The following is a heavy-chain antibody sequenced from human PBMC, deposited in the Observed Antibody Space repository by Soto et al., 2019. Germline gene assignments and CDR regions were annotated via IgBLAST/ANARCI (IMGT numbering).Heavy chain of an antibody. D-gene: IGHD2-8*01. V-gene: IGHV3-64D*08. CDR3: VKSDIVVMVYVRSFDY. Sequence: PGGSLRLSCSASGFAFSTYTMHWVRQAPGKGLEYVSAISSNGDTTYYADSVKGRFSISRDNSNNTLYLQMSSLRPEDTALYYCVKSDIVVMVYVRSFDYWGQGTLVTVSS. CDR1: GFAFSTYT. J-gene: IGHJ4*02. CDR2: ISSNGDTT.